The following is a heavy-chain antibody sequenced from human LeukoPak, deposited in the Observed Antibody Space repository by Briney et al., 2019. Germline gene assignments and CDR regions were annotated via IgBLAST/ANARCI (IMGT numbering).Heavy chain of an antibody. Sequence: PSETLSLTCSFFDGSFSGYNSCWSRKPPGRGLWWIGQLDHTGSTNYNPSLKSRVTISVDTSNNQFLLKLNSVTTADTAVFYCARSEDRSPFDYWGEGTLVTVSS. CDR2: LDHTGST. J-gene: IGHJ4*02. CDR1: DGSFSGYN. D-gene: IGHD2-15*01. CDR3: ARSEDRSPFDY. V-gene: IGHV4-34*01.